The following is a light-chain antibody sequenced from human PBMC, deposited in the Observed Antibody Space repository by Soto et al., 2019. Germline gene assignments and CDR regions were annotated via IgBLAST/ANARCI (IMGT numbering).Light chain of an antibody. CDR1: QSVNRF. J-gene: IGKJ1*01. Sequence: EIVLTQSPGTLSLSPGERATLSCRASQSVNRFSAWFQQKPGQVPRLLIYGASNRATGIPDRFSGSGSETDFTLTITRLEPEDFAVYYCHHYVGSPWAFGQGTKVENK. CDR2: GAS. V-gene: IGKV3-20*01. CDR3: HHYVGSPWA.